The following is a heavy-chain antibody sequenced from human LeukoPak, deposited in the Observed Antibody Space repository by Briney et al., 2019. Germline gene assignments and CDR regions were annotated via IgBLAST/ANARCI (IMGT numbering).Heavy chain of an antibody. CDR2: IYYSGST. V-gene: IGHV4-31*03. CDR1: GGSISSGGYY. D-gene: IGHD3-22*01. CDR3: ARSPMIVPGRGAFDI. J-gene: IGHJ3*02. Sequence: PSETLSLTCTVSGGSISSGGYYWSWIRQHPGKGLEWIGYIYYSGSTYYNPSLKSRVTISVDTSKNQFSLKLSSVTAADTAVYYCARSPMIVPGRGAFDIWGQGTMVTVSS.